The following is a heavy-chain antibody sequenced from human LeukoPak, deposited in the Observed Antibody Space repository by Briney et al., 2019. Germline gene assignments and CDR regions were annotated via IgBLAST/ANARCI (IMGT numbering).Heavy chain of an antibody. CDR1: GGTFSSYA. J-gene: IGHJ4*02. D-gene: IGHD3-9*01. CDR2: IIPIFGTA. V-gene: IGHV1-69*13. Sequence: SVKVSCKASGGTFSSYAISWVRQAPGQGLEWMGGIIPIFGTANYAQKFQGRVTITADESTSTAYMELSSLRAEDTAVYYCARDRNYDILTGYINWGQGTLVTVSS. CDR3: ARDRNYDILTGYIN.